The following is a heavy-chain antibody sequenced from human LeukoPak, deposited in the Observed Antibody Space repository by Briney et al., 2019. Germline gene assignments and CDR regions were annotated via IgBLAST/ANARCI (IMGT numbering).Heavy chain of an antibody. CDR1: DYTFTNYG. CDR3: ARGMGVLVPAATWFDP. D-gene: IGHD2-2*01. Sequence: ASVKVSCKASDYTFTNYGISWVRQAPGQGLEWMGWINPNSGGTNYAQKFQGRVTMTRDTSISTAYMDLSRLRSDDTAVYYCARGMGVLVPAATWFDPWGQGTLVTVSS. CDR2: INPNSGGT. J-gene: IGHJ5*02. V-gene: IGHV1-2*02.